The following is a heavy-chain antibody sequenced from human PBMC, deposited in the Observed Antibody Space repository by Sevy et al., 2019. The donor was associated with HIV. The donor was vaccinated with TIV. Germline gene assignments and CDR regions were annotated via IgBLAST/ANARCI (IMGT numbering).Heavy chain of an antibody. CDR2: FDPEDGET. D-gene: IGHD3-22*01. J-gene: IGHJ4*02. CDR3: AITKDYYDSSGSPFDF. CDR1: GHSLTKFS. Sequence: ASVKVSCKVSGHSLTKFSMHWVRQPPGKGLEWMGSFDPEDGETIYAQKLQGRVTMTEDTSTDTAYMELLSLRSEDTAVIYCAITKDYYDSSGSPFDFWGQGTQVTVSS. V-gene: IGHV1-24*01.